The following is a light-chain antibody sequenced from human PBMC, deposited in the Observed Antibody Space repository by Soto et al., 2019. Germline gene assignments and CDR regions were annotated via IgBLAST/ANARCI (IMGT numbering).Light chain of an antibody. CDR3: QQYFEWPPMT. CDR1: QDISNW. Sequence: DIQMTQSPSSVSASVGDRVTITCRASQDISNWLAWYQQRPGKAPKLLIHAASTLQSGVPSRFSGSGSGTDFTLTISSLRSEDSAIYYCQQYFEWPPMTFGQGTKVEI. J-gene: IGKJ1*01. V-gene: IGKV1-12*01. CDR2: AAS.